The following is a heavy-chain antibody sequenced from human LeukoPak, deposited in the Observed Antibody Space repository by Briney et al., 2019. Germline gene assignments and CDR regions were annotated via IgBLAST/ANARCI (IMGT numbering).Heavy chain of an antibody. CDR2: IKIKTDIYAT. J-gene: IGHJ4*02. CDR1: GFTFSDSA. D-gene: IGHD6-19*01. CDR3: TAAGRGGIAVSGTHY. V-gene: IGHV3-73*01. Sequence: GGSLRLSCAASGFTFSDSAIHWVRQASGKGLEWVGRIKIKTDIYATAYAASVKGRFTISRDDSENTAYLRMNSLKTEDTAVYYCTAAGRGGIAVSGTHYWGQGTLVTVSS.